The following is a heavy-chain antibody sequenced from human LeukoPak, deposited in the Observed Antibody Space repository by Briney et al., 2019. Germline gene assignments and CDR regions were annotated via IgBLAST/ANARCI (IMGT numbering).Heavy chain of an antibody. V-gene: IGHV3-53*01. CDR3: ASIAVAGRNAFDI. D-gene: IGHD6-19*01. J-gene: IGHJ3*02. CDR2: IYSGGST. Sequence: PGGSLRLSCAASGFTVSSNYMSWVRQAPEKGLEWVSVIYSGGSTYYADSVKGRFTISRDNSKNTLYLQMNSLRAEDTAVYYCASIAVAGRNAFDIWGQGTMVTVSS. CDR1: GFTVSSNY.